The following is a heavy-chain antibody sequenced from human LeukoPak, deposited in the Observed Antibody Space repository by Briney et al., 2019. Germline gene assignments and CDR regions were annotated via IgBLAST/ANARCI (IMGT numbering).Heavy chain of an antibody. CDR3: VKKRGYCSSADCYAGIMEAFGI. J-gene: IGHJ3*02. D-gene: IGHD2-2*01. CDR2: ISYDGSNK. V-gene: IGHV3-30*18. CDR1: GFNFSTYD. Sequence: QPGRSLRLSCAASGFNFSTYDMHWVRQAPGKGLEWVAVISYDGSNKYYADSVKGRFTISRDNSKHTLYLQMNSLRSEDTAVYYCVKKRGYCSSADCYAGIMEAFGIWGQGTMVTVSS.